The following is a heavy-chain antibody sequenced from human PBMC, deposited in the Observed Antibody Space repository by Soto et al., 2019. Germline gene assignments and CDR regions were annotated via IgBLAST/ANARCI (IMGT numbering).Heavy chain of an antibody. Sequence: QEQLQESGPRLVKPSETLSLTCSVSGGSISNYHWSWIRQPPGKGLEWIGYISYTGSTNYSPSLKCRITMLVATSKKQVSLKLSSVTAADTAVYYCARVAADAYWIGDDDYWGQGTRLSVSS. J-gene: IGHJ4*02. CDR1: GGSISNYH. CDR3: ARVAADAYWIGDDDY. CDR2: ISYTGST. D-gene: IGHD3-16*01. V-gene: IGHV4-59*01.